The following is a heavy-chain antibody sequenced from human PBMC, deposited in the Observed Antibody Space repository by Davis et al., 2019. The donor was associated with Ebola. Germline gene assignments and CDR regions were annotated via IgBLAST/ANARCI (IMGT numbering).Heavy chain of an antibody. J-gene: IGHJ4*02. V-gene: IGHV3-9*01. CDR1: GFIVGDYS. Sequence: SLKNSCAASGFIVGDYSMPWVRQAQGKGPQWVAGISWNSASIEYSDSVKGRFTISRDNAKASLYLQMNSLKTGDTAFYYCARDLGRVTVGNWGQGTLVTVSS. D-gene: IGHD4-17*01. CDR2: ISWNSASI. CDR3: ARDLGRVTVGN.